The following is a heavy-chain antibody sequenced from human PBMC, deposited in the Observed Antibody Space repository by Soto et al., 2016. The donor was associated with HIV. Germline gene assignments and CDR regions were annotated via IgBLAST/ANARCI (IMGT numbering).Heavy chain of an antibody. CDR2: VNHSGHT. V-gene: IGHV4-34*01. CDR3: ARHGDTNNWDRSFDY. J-gene: IGHJ4*01. D-gene: IGHD2-8*01. Sequence: QVQLQQWGAGLLKPSETLSLTCAVYGGSFSGFQWTWIRQAPGKGLEWIGEVNHSGHTKYNPSLKGRLTISTDTSKNQFXLKVTSVTAADTAVYYCARHGDTNNWDRSFDYWGHGNLVTVSX. CDR1: GGSFSGFQ.